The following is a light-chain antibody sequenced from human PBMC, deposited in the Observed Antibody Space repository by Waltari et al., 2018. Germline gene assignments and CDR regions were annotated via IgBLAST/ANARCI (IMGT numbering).Light chain of an antibody. CDR1: SSDVRTYNL. CDR2: EVT. J-gene: IGLJ1*01. CDR3: CSYAGSKYYV. V-gene: IGLV2-23*02. Sequence: SALTQPASVSGSPGQSIPLSCTGTSSDVRTYNLVSWYQQPPGKAPKLMIYEVTKRPSGVSNRFSGAKSGNAASLTISGRQAEDEAEYYCCSYAGSKYYVFGTGTKVTVL.